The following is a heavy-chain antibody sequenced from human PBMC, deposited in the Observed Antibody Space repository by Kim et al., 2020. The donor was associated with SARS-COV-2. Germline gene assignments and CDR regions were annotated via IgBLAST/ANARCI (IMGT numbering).Heavy chain of an antibody. J-gene: IGHJ6*02. CDR3: ARERSIAVAGYYYYGMDV. Sequence: GGSLRLSCAASGFTFSDYYMSWIRQAPGKGLEWVSSISSSGSTIYYADSVKRRFTISRDNAKNSLYLQMNSLRAEDTAVYYCARERSIAVAGYYYYGMDVWGQGTTVTVSS. CDR2: ISSSGSTI. CDR1: GFTFSDYY. D-gene: IGHD6-19*01. V-gene: IGHV3-11*04.